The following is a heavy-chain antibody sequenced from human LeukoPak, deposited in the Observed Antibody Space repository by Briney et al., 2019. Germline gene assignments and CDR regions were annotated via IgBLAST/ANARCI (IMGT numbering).Heavy chain of an antibody. D-gene: IGHD5-24*01. CDR1: GYTFTSYA. J-gene: IGHJ4*02. V-gene: IGHV7-4-1*02. CDR2: INTNTGNP. CDR3: ARDTRTTPRRDGYNYGY. Sequence: ASVKVSCKASGYTFTSYAMNWVRQAPGQGLEWMGWINTNTGNPTYAQGFAGRFVFSLDTSVSTAYLQISSLKAEDTAVYYCARDTRTTPRRDGYNYGYWGQGTLVTVSS.